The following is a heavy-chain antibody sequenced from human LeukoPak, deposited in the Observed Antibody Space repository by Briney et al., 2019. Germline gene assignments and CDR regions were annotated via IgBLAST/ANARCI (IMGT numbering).Heavy chain of an antibody. CDR3: ARTEESGYSYGYFGYYYYMDV. V-gene: IGHV4-59*01. CDR2: IYYSGST. Sequence: SETLSLTCTVSGGSISSYYWSWIRQPPGKGLEYIGYIYYSGSTNYNPSLKSRVTISVDTSKNQFSLKLSSVTAADTAVYYCARTEESGYSYGYFGYYYYMDVWGKGTTVTVSS. J-gene: IGHJ6*03. D-gene: IGHD5-18*01. CDR1: GGSISSYY.